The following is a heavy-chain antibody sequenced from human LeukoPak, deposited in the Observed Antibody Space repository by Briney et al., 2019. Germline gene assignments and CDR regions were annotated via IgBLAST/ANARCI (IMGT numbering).Heavy chain of an antibody. CDR2: INHSGST. V-gene: IGHV4-34*01. J-gene: IGHJ5*02. CDR1: GGSFSGYY. D-gene: IGHD2-2*01. CDR3: ARGFRRRYCSSTSCYSWFDP. Sequence: SETLSLTCAVYGGSFSGYYWSWIRQPPGKGLEWIGEINHSGSTNYSPSLKSRVTISVDTSKNQFSLKLSSVTAADTAVYYCARGFRRRYCSSTSCYSWFDPWGQGTLVTVSS.